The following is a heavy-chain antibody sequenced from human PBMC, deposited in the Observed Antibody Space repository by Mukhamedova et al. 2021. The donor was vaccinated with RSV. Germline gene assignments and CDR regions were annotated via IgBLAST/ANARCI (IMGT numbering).Heavy chain of an antibody. J-gene: IGHJ4*02. CDR3: AKGYCSSTSCSRTFDY. CDR2: ISGCGGST. D-gene: IGHD2-2*01. V-gene: IGHV3-23*01. Sequence: VSAISGCGGSTYYADSVKGRFTISRDNSENTLYVQMNSLRAEDTAVYYCAKGYCSSTSCSRTFDYWGQGTLVTVSS.